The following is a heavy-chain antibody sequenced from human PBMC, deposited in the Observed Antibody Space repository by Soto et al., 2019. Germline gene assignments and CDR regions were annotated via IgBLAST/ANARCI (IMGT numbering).Heavy chain of an antibody. J-gene: IGHJ4*02. D-gene: IGHD6-19*01. V-gene: IGHV3-9*01. CDR1: GFTLDDYA. Sequence: GGSLGLSCAASGFTLDDYAMHWVRQAPGKGLEWVSGISWNSGSIGYADSVKGRFTISRDNAKNSLYLQMNSLRAEDTALYYCAKTTGYSSGWLDYWGQGTLVTVSS. CDR3: AKTTGYSSGWLDY. CDR2: ISWNSGSI.